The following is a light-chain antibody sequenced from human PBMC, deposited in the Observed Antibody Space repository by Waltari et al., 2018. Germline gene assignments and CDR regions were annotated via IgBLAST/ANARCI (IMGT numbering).Light chain of an antibody. J-gene: IGLJ1*01. CDR2: DVT. V-gene: IGLV2-14*03. CDR1: RSDVGGYDF. CDR3: ASYTASSDFV. Sequence: HSALTQPASVSGSPGQSITISCTGTRSDVGGYDFVSWYLQHPEKAPNLILFDVTERPSGISARFSGSKSGNTASLTISGLQADDEADYYCASYTASSDFVFGSGTTVTV.